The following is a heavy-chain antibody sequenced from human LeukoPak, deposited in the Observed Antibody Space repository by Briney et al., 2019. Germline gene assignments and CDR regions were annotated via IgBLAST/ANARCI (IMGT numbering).Heavy chain of an antibody. CDR1: VFTFSGSA. J-gene: IGHJ3*02. V-gene: IGHV3-73*01. D-gene: IGHD3-22*01. CDR2: IRSKANSYAT. Sequence: PGGSLRLSCAASVFTFSGSAMHWVRQASGKGLEWVGRIRSKANSYATAYAASVKGRFTISRDDSKNTAYLQMNSLKTEDTAVYYCTRPYYYDSSGYPALDAFDIWGQGTMVTVSS. CDR3: TRPYYYDSSGYPALDAFDI.